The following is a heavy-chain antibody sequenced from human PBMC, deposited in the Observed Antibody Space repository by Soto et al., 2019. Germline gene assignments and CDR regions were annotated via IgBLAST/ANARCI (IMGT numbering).Heavy chain of an antibody. Sequence: EVQLVESGGGLVKPGGSLRLSCAASGFTFSNAWMNWVRQAPGKGLEWVGRIKSKTDGGTTDYAAPVKGRFTISRDDSNNTLYLQMNSLKTEDTAVYYCTTDHSQLVHQIYYYYYGMDVWGQGTTVTVSS. D-gene: IGHD6-6*01. J-gene: IGHJ6*02. V-gene: IGHV3-15*07. CDR1: GFTFSNAW. CDR3: TTDHSQLVHQIYYYYYGMDV. CDR2: IKSKTDGGTT.